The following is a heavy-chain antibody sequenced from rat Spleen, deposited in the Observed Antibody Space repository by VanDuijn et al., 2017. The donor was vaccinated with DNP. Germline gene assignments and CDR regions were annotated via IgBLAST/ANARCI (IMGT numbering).Heavy chain of an antibody. CDR2: IRYDGGTT. CDR1: GFTFSDYY. J-gene: IGHJ2*01. Sequence: EVRLVESGGGLVQPGRSLKLSCAASGFTFSDYYMAWVRQAPTKGLEWVAYIRYDGGTTYYRDSVKGRFTISRDNAKSSLYLQMDSLRSEDTATYYCTTNSNWERGDYWGQGVMVTVSS. D-gene: IGHD5-1*01. V-gene: IGHV5-20*01. CDR3: TTNSNWERGDY.